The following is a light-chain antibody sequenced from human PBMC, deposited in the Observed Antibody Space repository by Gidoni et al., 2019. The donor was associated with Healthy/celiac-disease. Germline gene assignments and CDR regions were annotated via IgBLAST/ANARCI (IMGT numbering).Light chain of an antibody. CDR2: EDN. CDR3: QSYDSSNPWV. Sequence: NFMLTQPHSVSESPGKTVTISCTRSSGSIASNYVQWYQQRPGSAPTPVIYEDNQRPSGVPDRFSGSIDSSSNSASLTISGLKTEDEADYYCQSYDSSNPWVFGGGTKLTVL. CDR1: SGSIASNY. V-gene: IGLV6-57*04. J-gene: IGLJ3*02.